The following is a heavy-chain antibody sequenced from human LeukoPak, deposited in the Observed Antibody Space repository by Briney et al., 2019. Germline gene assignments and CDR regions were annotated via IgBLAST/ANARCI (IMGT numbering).Heavy chain of an antibody. D-gene: IGHD2-21*01. J-gene: IGHJ4*02. V-gene: IGHV1-2*02. CDR1: GYTFTVYY. CDR2: INPNRGGT. Sequence: AASVTVSYKASGYTFTVYYMHWVRQAPEQGREGMGWINPNRGGTNYAQKFQGRVTITRDTSTSTAYMELSRLTSDDTAVYYCARDFRGSYSHWGQGTQVTVSS. CDR3: ARDFRGSYSH.